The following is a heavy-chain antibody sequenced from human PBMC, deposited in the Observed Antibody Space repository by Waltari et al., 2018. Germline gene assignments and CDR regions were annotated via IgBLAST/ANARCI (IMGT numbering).Heavy chain of an antibody. Sequence: QVQLQESGPGLVKPSETLSLTCAVSGYSISSCYYCCRLRPPRGEGLECIGSTYHGGSTYYHPSLKSRVTISVDTSKKQFSLKLGSVAAADTAVYYCARQGYSSGWPLDYWGQGTLVTVSS. J-gene: IGHJ4*02. D-gene: IGHD6-19*01. V-gene: IGHV4-38-2*01. CDR2: TYHGGST. CDR1: GYSISSCYY. CDR3: ARQGYSSGWPLDY.